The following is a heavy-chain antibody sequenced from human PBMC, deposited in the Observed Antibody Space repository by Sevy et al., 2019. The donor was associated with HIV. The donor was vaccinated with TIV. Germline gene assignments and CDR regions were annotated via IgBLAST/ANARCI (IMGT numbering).Heavy chain of an antibody. Sequence: SETLSLTCTVSGGSISSGDYNWNWIRQPPGKGLEWIGYIYYSGLTYYNPSLKRRITLSVDTSENQFSLTLSSVTAADTAVYYCARSYSDYSNALAFDYWGQGTLVTDSS. CDR3: ARSYSDYSNALAFDY. J-gene: IGHJ4*02. CDR2: IYYSGLT. V-gene: IGHV4-30-4*01. D-gene: IGHD4-4*01. CDR1: GGSISSGDYN.